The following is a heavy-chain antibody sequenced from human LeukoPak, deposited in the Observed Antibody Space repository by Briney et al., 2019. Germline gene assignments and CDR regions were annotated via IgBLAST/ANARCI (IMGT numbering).Heavy chain of an antibody. CDR2: INPNSGGT. D-gene: IGHD6-19*01. V-gene: IGHV1-2*02. Sequence: ASVKVSCKASGYTFTVYYMHWVRQAPGQGLEWMGWINPNSGGTNYAQKFQGRVTMTRDTSISTAYTELSRLRSDDTAVYYCARVERPGIAVAVDFDYWGQGTLVTVSS. J-gene: IGHJ4*02. CDR1: GYTFTVYY. CDR3: ARVERPGIAVAVDFDY.